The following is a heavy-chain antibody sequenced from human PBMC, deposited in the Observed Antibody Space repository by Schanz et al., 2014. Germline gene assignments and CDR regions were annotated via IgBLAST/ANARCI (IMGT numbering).Heavy chain of an antibody. CDR1: GFTFSAFG. Sequence: VQLVESGGGVVQPGGSLRLSCAASGFTFSAFGMHWVRQAPGKGLEWVSSISSSSSYIYYADSVKGRFTISRDNAKNSLYLQMNSLRAEDTAVYYCVREDIVVVPAATVWFDPWGQGTLVTVSS. D-gene: IGHD2-2*01. CDR2: ISSSSSYI. J-gene: IGHJ5*02. V-gene: IGHV3-21*01. CDR3: VREDIVVVPAATVWFDP.